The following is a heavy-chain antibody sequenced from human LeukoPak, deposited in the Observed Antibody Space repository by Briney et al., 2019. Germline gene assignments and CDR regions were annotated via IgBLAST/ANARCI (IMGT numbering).Heavy chain of an antibody. CDR1: GFTFSNAW. D-gene: IGHD3-22*01. V-gene: IGHV3-15*01. CDR3: TTDPEYYDSSGYYYGLDDY. Sequence: GGSLRLSCAASGFTFSNAWMSWVRQAPGKGLEWVGRIKSKTDGGTTDYAAPVKGRFTISRDDSKNTLYLQMNSPKTEDTAVYYCTTDPEYYDSSGYYYGLDDYWGQGTLVTVSS. CDR2: IKSKTDGGTT. J-gene: IGHJ4*02.